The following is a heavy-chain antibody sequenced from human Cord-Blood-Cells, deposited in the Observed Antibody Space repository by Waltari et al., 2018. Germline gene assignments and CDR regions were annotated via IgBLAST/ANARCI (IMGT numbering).Heavy chain of an antibody. V-gene: IGHV4-39*01. Sequence: QLQLQESGPGLVKPSVTLSLTCTVSGGSISSSSYYWGWIRQPPEKGLEWIGSIYYSGSTYYNPSLKSLVTISVDTSKNQFSLKLSSVTTADTAVYYCGSAAAFLIDYWGQGTLVTVAS. CDR1: GGSISSSSYY. CDR2: IYYSGST. CDR3: GSAAAFLIDY. D-gene: IGHD2-2*01. J-gene: IGHJ4*02.